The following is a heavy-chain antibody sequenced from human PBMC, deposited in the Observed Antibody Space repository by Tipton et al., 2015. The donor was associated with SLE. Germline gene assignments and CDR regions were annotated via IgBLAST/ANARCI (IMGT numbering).Heavy chain of an antibody. D-gene: IGHD2-8*01. Sequence: GLVKPSETLSLTCGVYGGSFSSYYWTWIRQPPGKGLEWIGEINHSGSTYYNPSLKSRVIISVDTSKNQFSLKLTSVTAADTAVYYCARGMLTWRGAIIGVDVWGQGTSVNVS. CDR2: INHSGST. CDR1: GGSFSSYY. V-gene: IGHV4-34*01. CDR3: ARGMLTWRGAIIGVDV. J-gene: IGHJ6*02.